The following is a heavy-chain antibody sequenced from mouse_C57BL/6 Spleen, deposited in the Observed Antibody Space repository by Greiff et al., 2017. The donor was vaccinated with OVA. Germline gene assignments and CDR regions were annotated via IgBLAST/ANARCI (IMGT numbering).Heavy chain of an antibody. J-gene: IGHJ2*01. D-gene: IGHD1-1*01. CDR3: AREGYYYGLDY. Sequence: QVQLQQSGPELVKPGASVKISCKASGYAFSSSWMNWVKQRPGKGLEWIGRIYPGDGDTNYNGKFKGKATLTADKSSSTAYMQLSSLTSEESAVYFCAREGYYYGLDYWGQGTTLTVSS. CDR1: GYAFSSSW. CDR2: IYPGDGDT. V-gene: IGHV1-82*01.